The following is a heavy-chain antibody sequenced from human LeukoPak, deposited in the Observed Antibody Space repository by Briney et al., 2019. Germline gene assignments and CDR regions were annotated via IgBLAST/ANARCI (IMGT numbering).Heavy chain of an antibody. CDR1: GFIFSNYW. J-gene: IGHJ4*02. CDR3: ARGLYSGSYY. Sequence: GGSLRVSCAASGFIFSNYWMSWVRQAPGKGLEWVANIKQDGSEKFYVDSVKGRFTISRDNAKNSLYLQMNSLRAEDTAVYYCARGLYSGSYYGGQGTLVTVSS. CDR2: IKQDGSEK. V-gene: IGHV3-7*01. D-gene: IGHD1-26*01.